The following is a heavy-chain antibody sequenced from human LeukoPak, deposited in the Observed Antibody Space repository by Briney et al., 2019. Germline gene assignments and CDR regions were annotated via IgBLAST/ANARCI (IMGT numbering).Heavy chain of an antibody. CDR2: ISGSGGST. J-gene: IGHJ4*02. CDR1: GFTFSSYS. CDR3: AGHYCSGGSCYSNPINY. Sequence: PGGSLRLSCAASGFTFSSYSMNWIRQAPGKGLEWVSAISGSGGSTYYADSVKGRFTISRDNSKNTLYLQMNSLRAEDTAVYYCAGHYCSGGSCYSNPINYWGQGTLVTVSS. V-gene: IGHV3-23*01. D-gene: IGHD2-15*01.